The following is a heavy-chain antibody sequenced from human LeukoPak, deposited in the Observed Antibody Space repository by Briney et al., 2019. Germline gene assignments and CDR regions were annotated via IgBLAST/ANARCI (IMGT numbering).Heavy chain of an antibody. CDR2: INPSGGST. D-gene: IGHD3-16*01. CDR1: GYTFTSYG. V-gene: IGHV1-46*03. J-gene: IGHJ4*02. CDR3: ARDRPIGGTRRFDY. Sequence: GASVKVSCKASGYTFTSYGISWVRQAPGQGLEWMGIINPSGGSTSYAQKFQGRVTMTRDTSTSTVYMELSSLRSEDTAVYYCARDRPIGGTRRFDYWGQGTLVTVSS.